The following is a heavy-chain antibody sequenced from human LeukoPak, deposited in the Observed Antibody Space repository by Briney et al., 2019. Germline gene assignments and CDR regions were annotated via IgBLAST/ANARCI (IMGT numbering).Heavy chain of an antibody. CDR3: ARQVVQATGPIHYYSGMDV. CDR2: IYPGDSDT. CDR1: GYSFTNYW. J-gene: IGHJ6*02. V-gene: IGHV5-51*01. Sequence: GESLKISCKGSGYSFTNYWIGWVRQTPGKGLEWMAGIYPGDSDTRYRPSFQGQVTISGDNFKSTVYLQWNSLKAEDTAMYYCARQVVQATGPIHYYSGMDVWGQGTTVTVSS. D-gene: IGHD1-26*01.